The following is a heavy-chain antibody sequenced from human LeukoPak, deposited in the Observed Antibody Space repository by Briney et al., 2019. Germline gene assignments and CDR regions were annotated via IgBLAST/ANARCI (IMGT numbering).Heavy chain of an antibody. J-gene: IGHJ3*02. V-gene: IGHV4-38-2*02. CDR3: ARAGAAANAFDI. CDR2: IYHSGST. D-gene: IGHD6-13*01. Sequence: PSETLSLTCTVSGYSISSGYYWGWIRQPPGKGLEWIGSIYHSGSTYYNPSLKSRVTISVDTSKNQFSLKLSSVTAADTAVYYCARAGAAANAFDIWGQGTMVTVSS. CDR1: GYSISSGYY.